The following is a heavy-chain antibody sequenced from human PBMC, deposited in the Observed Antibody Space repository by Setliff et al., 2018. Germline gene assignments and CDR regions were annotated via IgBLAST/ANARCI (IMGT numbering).Heavy chain of an antibody. CDR1: GGSISSHY. V-gene: IGHV4-59*06. CDR3: VRATEKFGLYSSSSNPFDI. J-gene: IGHJ3*02. Sequence: SETLSLTCTVSGGSISSHYWSWIRQHPGQGLEWIGYISYSATTSYNPSLKSRISISMHTSRDQLSLQLTAVTAADTAMYYCVRATEKFGLYSSSSNPFDIWGQGTMVTVSS. CDR2: ISYSATT. D-gene: IGHD6-6*01.